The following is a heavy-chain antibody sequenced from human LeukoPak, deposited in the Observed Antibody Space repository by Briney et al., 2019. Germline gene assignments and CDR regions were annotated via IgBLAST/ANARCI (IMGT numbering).Heavy chain of an antibody. Sequence: SETLSLTCTVSGGSISSHYWSWIRQPPGKGLEWIGYIYYSGSTNYNPSLKSRVTISVDTSKNQFSLKLSSVTAADTAVYYCARLGVDIVAFQYWGQGTLVTVSS. CDR2: IYYSGST. J-gene: IGHJ4*02. D-gene: IGHD5-12*01. CDR1: GGSISSHY. CDR3: ARLGVDIVAFQY. V-gene: IGHV4-59*11.